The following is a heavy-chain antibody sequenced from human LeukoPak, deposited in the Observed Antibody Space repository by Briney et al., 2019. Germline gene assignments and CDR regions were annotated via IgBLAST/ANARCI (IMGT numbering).Heavy chain of an antibody. CDR1: GFTFSSYA. Sequence: GRSPRLSCAASGFTFSSYAMHWVRQAPGKGLEWVAVISYDGSNKYYADSVKGRFTISRDNSKNTLYLQMNSLRAEDTAVYYCARDLTPLGGYSSGWFHFDYWGQGTLVTVSS. J-gene: IGHJ4*02. CDR2: ISYDGSNK. V-gene: IGHV3-30*04. CDR3: ARDLTPLGGYSSGWFHFDY. D-gene: IGHD6-19*01.